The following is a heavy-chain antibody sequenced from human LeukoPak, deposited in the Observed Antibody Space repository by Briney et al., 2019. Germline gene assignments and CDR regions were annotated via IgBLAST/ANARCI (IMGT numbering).Heavy chain of an antibody. V-gene: IGHV1-2*04. D-gene: IGHD3-10*01. Sequence: ASVKVSCKASGYTFTGYYMHWVRQAPGQGLEWMGWINPNSGGTNYAQKFQGWVTMTRDTSISTAYMELSRLRSDDTAVYYCARDRLWFGESYYYYYGMDVWGQGTTVTVSS. CDR3: ARDRLWFGESYYYYYGMDV. CDR1: GYTFTGYY. CDR2: INPNSGGT. J-gene: IGHJ6*02.